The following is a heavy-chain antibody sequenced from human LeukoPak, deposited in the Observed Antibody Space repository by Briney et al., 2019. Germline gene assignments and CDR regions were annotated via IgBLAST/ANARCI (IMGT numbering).Heavy chain of an antibody. Sequence: SETLSLTCTVSGGSISSYYWSWIRQPPGKGLEWLGYIYYSGSTNYNPSLKSRVTISVDTSKNQFSLKLSSVTAADTAVYYCARDSGFWSGYYFFDYWGQGTLVTVSS. D-gene: IGHD3-3*01. CDR1: GGSISSYY. CDR2: IYYSGST. CDR3: ARDSGFWSGYYFFDY. V-gene: IGHV4-59*01. J-gene: IGHJ4*02.